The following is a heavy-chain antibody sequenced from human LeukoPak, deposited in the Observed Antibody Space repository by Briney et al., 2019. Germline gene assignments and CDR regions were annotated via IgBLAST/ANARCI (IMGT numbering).Heavy chain of an antibody. CDR1: GGSISSGSYY. J-gene: IGHJ4*02. CDR3: ARDPEMATISFDY. Sequence: SETLSLTCTVSGGSISSGSYYWSWIRQPAGKGLGWIGRIYTSGSTNYNPSLKSRVTISVDTSKNQFSLKLSSVTAADTAVYYCARDPEMATISFDYWGQGTLVTVSS. V-gene: IGHV4-61*02. CDR2: IYTSGST. D-gene: IGHD5-24*01.